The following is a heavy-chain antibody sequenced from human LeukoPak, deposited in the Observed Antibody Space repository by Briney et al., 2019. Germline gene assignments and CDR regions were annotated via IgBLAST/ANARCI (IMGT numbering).Heavy chain of an antibody. V-gene: IGHV1-2*02. J-gene: IGHJ4*02. Sequence: ASVKVSCKASGYTFTGYYMHWVRQAPGQGLEWMGWINPNSGGTNYAQKFQGRVTMTRDTSISTAYMELSRLRSEDTAVYYCASSHEADTAMVNYWGQGTLVTVSS. CDR2: INPNSGGT. D-gene: IGHD5-18*01. CDR3: ASSHEADTAMVNY. CDR1: GYTFTGYY.